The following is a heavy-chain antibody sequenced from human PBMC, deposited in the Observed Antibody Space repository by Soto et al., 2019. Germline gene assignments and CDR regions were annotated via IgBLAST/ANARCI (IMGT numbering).Heavy chain of an antibody. D-gene: IGHD2-15*01. V-gene: IGHV1-18*01. Sequence: QVQLVQSGAEVREPGASVKVSCKASGYTFSNYGISWVRQAPGQGLEWMGWISAYNGNTDYAQKFQGRVTMTTDTSTSTAYMELRSRRSDDTAVDYCARRIARYYGMDVWGQGTTVTVPS. CDR3: ARRIARYYGMDV. CDR2: ISAYNGNT. J-gene: IGHJ6*02. CDR1: GYTFSNYG.